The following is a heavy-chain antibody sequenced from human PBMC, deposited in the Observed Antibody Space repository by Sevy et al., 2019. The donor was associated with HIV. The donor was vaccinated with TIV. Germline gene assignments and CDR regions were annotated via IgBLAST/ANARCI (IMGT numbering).Heavy chain of an antibody. Sequence: GGSLRLSCVASGFTFDDYAMHWVRQAPGKGPEWVSGGSWNSGSIGYAESVKGRFTISRDNAKNSLYLQMNSLRVEDTALYYCAKGIGYSNGWYSWFDSWGQGTLVTVSS. V-gene: IGHV3-9*01. D-gene: IGHD6-19*01. CDR2: GSWNSGSI. CDR3: AKGIGYSNGWYSWFDS. J-gene: IGHJ5*01. CDR1: GFTFDDYA.